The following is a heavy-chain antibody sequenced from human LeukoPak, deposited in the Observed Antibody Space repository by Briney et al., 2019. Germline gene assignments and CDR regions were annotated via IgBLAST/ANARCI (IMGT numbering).Heavy chain of an antibody. CDR1: GFTFRIYG. D-gene: IGHD3-10*02. V-gene: IGHV3-48*04. Sequence: GGSLRLSCVGSGFTFRIYGMNWVRQAPGKGLEWVSYISSSGSTIYYADSVKGRFTISRDNAKNSLYLQMNSLRAEDTAVYYCAELGITMIGGVWGKGTTVTISS. CDR3: AELGITMIGGV. J-gene: IGHJ6*04. CDR2: ISSSGSTI.